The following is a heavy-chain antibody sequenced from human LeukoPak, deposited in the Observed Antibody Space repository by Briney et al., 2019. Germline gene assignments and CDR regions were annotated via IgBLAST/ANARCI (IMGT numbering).Heavy chain of an antibody. CDR2: IYTSGST. V-gene: IGHV4-61*02. J-gene: IGHJ5*02. CDR1: GGSISSGSYY. Sequence: PSQTLSLTCTVSGGSISSGSYYWSWIRQPAGKGLEWIGRIYTSGSTNYNPSLKSRVTMSVDTSKNQFSLKLSSVTAADTAVYYCGGGSGYEAVASWGQGTLVTVSS. D-gene: IGHD5-12*01. CDR3: GGGSGYEAVAS.